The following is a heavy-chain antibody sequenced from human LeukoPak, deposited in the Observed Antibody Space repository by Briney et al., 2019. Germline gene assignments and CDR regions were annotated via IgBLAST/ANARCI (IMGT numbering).Heavy chain of an antibody. CDR1: GFTFSSYW. CDR3: ARWDNSGYYSLDY. Sequence: GGSLRLSCAASGFTFSSYWMHWVRQAPGKGLVWVSCIHTDGSSTNYADSVKGRFTISRDNAKNTLYLQMNSLRAEDTAVYYCARWDNSGYYSLDYWGQGTLVTVSS. CDR2: IHTDGSST. D-gene: IGHD3-22*01. J-gene: IGHJ4*02. V-gene: IGHV3-74*01.